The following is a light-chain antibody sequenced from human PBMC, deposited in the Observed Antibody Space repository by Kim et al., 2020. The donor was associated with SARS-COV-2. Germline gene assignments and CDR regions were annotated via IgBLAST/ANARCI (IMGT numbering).Light chain of an antibody. CDR1: SLRSYY. CDR3: NSRDSSGKRV. V-gene: IGLV3-19*01. J-gene: IGLJ3*02. Sequence: SSELTQDTAVSVALGQTVRITCQGDSLRSYYASWYQQKPGQAPVLVIYGKNNRPSGIPDRFSGSSSGNTASLTITGAQAEDEADYYCNSRDSSGKRVFGGGTQLTVL. CDR2: GKN.